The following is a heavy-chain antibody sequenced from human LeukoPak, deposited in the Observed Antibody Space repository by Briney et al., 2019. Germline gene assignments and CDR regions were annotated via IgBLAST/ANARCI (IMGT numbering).Heavy chain of an antibody. CDR1: GYTFTSYA. Sequence: GASVKVSCKASGYTFTSYAMNWVRQAPGQGLEWMGWINTNTGNPTYAQGFTGRFVFSLDTSVSTAYLQITSLKAEDTAVYYCARVGVPHLYYYMDVWGKGTTVTVSS. CDR2: INTNTGNP. J-gene: IGHJ6*03. CDR3: ARVGVPHLYYYMDV. V-gene: IGHV7-4-1*02.